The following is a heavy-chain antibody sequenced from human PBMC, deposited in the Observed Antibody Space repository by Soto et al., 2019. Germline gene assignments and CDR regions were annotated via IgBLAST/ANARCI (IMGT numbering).Heavy chain of an antibody. CDR2: ISYDGSNK. D-gene: IGHD6-6*01. CDR3: ARTIYSSSSDFDY. CDR1: GFTFSSYA. Sequence: PGGSLRLSCAASGFTFSSYAMHWVRQAPGKGLEWVAVISYDGSNKYYADSVKGRFTISRDNSMNTLYLQMNSLRAEDTAVYYCARTIYSSSSDFDYWGQGTLVTVSS. J-gene: IGHJ4*02. V-gene: IGHV3-30-3*01.